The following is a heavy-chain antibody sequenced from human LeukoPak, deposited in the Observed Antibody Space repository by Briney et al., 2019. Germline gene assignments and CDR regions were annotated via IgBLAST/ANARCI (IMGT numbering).Heavy chain of an antibody. J-gene: IGHJ4*02. CDR1: GGSISSYY. CDR2: IYTSGRT. V-gene: IGHV4-4*07. Sequence: SETLSLICTVSGGSISSYYWSWIRQPVGKGLEWIGRIYTSGRTNNNPSLNSRVSMSVDTSKNQFSLKLRSVTAADTAVYYCARSPLDIDSRTYRGYFDYWGQGTLVIVSS. CDR3: ARSPLDIDSRTYRGYFDY. D-gene: IGHD1-26*01.